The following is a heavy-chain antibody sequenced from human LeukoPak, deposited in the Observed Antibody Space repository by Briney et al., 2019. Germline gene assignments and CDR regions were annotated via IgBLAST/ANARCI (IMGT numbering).Heavy chain of an antibody. CDR1: GGTFSSHA. J-gene: IGHJ3*02. D-gene: IGHD3-22*01. V-gene: IGHV1-69*05. CDR3: ARDRYYDSSGYYRGSADAFDI. Sequence: ASVKVSCKASGGTFSSHAISWVRQAPGQGLEWMGGIIPIFGTASYAQKFQGRVTITTDESTSTAYMELSSLRSEDTAVYYCARDRYYDSSGYYRGSADAFDIWGQGTMVTVSS. CDR2: IIPIFGTA.